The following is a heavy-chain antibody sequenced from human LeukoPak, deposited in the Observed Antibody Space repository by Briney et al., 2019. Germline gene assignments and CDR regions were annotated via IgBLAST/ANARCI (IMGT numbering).Heavy chain of an antibody. Sequence: GGSLRLSCVASGFNLNFYNMNWVRQTPGEGLEWVSVLYSEGETFNAEPAKGRSSISRATSNNRVYCNMNRLRGEHRAVQYSSRSGWCGGFVYWGQGTLVTVSS. CDR3: SRSGWCGGFVY. CDR2: LYSEGET. J-gene: IGHJ4*02. V-gene: IGHV3-53*01. CDR1: GFNLNFYN. D-gene: IGHD6-19*01.